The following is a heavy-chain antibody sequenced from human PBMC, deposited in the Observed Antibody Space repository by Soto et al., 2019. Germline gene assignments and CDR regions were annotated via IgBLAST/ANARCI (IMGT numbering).Heavy chain of an antibody. D-gene: IGHD3-16*01. CDR1: GFTFSSYS. CDR2: ISSSSSYI. V-gene: IGHV3-21*01. J-gene: IGHJ4*02. CDR3: ARDQGDYDYIWGSFDY. Sequence: GGSLRLSCAASGFTFSSYSMNWVRQAPGKGLEWVSSISSSSSYIYYADSVKGRFTISRDNAKNSLYLQMNSLRAEDTAVYYCARDQGDYDYIWGSFDYWGQGTLVTVSS.